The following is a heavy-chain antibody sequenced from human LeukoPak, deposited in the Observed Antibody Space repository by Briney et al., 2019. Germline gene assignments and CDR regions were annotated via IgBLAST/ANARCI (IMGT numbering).Heavy chain of an antibody. CDR1: GYTFTSYG. J-gene: IGHJ4*02. V-gene: IGHV1-18*04. CDR3: ARNRRIAVAGYESYFDY. D-gene: IGHD6-19*01. Sequence: GASVKVPCKASGYTFTSYGISWVRQAPGQGLEWMGWISAYNGNTNYAQKLQGRVTMTTDTSTSTAYMELRSLRSDDTAVYYCARNRRIAVAGYESYFDYWGQGTLVTVSS. CDR2: ISAYNGNT.